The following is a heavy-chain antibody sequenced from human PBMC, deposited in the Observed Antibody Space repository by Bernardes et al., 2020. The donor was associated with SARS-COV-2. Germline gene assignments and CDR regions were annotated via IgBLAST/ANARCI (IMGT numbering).Heavy chain of an antibody. Sequence: GGSLILSCAASGFTFSDYYMSWIRQAPGQGLEWVSYISSSSSYTNYADSVKGRFTISRDNAKNSLYLQMNSLRAEDTAVYYCARVGGEYSSSVDYYYYGMDVWGQGTTVTVSS. D-gene: IGHD6-6*01. CDR2: ISSSSSYT. J-gene: IGHJ6*02. CDR3: ARVGGEYSSSVDYYYYGMDV. V-gene: IGHV3-11*06. CDR1: GFTFSDYY.